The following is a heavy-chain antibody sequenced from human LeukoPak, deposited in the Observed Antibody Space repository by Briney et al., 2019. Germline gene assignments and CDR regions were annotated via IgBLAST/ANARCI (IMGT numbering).Heavy chain of an antibody. CDR1: GASISESY. CDR3: ARPDCYGGNCYTFRFDR. J-gene: IGHJ5*02. V-gene: IGHV4-4*07. D-gene: IGHD2-21*02. Sequence: SETLSLTCTVSGASISESYWSWIRQPAGKGLEWIGHLYPGVTTSYNASLRSRVAMSVDTSRNEISLTLTSVTGADTAVYYCARPDCYGGNCYTFRFDRWGQGTEVVVSS. CDR2: LYPGVTT.